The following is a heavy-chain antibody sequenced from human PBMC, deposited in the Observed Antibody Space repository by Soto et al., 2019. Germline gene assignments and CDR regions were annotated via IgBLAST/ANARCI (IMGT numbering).Heavy chain of an antibody. J-gene: IGHJ3*02. CDR2: ISYDGSNK. V-gene: IGHV3-30-3*01. Sequence: GESLKISCAASGFTFSSYAMHWVRQAPGKGLEWVAVISYDGSNKYYADSVKGRFTISRDNSKNTLYLQMNSLRAEDTAVYYCARDLEYCSGGSCYQNDAFDIWGQGTMVTVSS. CDR1: GFTFSSYA. CDR3: ARDLEYCSGGSCYQNDAFDI. D-gene: IGHD2-15*01.